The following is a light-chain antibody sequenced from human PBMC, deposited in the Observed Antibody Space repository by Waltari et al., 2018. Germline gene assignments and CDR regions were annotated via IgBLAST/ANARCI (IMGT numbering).Light chain of an antibody. CDR1: SSDVAGYNS. CDR2: EVS. J-gene: IGLJ2*01. V-gene: IGLV2-14*01. CDR3: SSYTSSSTVV. Sequence: QSAPSQHASVSGSPGQSHTISSTGSSSDVAGYNSVPWYQQHPGKAPKLLIYEVSNRPSGVSNRFSGSKSGNTASLTISGLQAEDEADYYCSSYTSSSTVVFGGGTKVTVL.